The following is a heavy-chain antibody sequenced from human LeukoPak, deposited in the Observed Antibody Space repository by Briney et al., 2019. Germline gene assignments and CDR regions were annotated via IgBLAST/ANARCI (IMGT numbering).Heavy chain of an antibody. D-gene: IGHD6-25*01. J-gene: IGHJ3*02. CDR1: GGSISSGGYY. CDR2: IYYSGST. CDR3: ARDLSVRADAFDI. Sequence: PSETLSLTCTVSGGSISSGGYYWSWIRRHPGKGLEWIGYIYYSGSTYYNPSLKSRVTISVDTSKNQFSLKLSSVTAADTAVYYCARDLSVRADAFDIWGQGTMVTVSS. V-gene: IGHV4-31*03.